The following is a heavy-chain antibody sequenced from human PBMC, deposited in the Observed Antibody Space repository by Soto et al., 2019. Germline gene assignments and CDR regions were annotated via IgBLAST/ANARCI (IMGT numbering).Heavy chain of an antibody. D-gene: IGHD6-19*01. J-gene: IGHJ4*02. CDR1: GYTFTTYS. CDR3: VRGEQQWLTLDY. CDR2: INAGNGEI. Sequence: QVKLVQSGAEVKKPGASVTLSCTASGYTFTTYSIYWVRQAPGHRFEWMGWINAGNGEIRYSEAFQGRVTITRDTFANTAYLELSSLTSEDMAVYYCVRGEQQWLTLDYWGQGTLVTVS. V-gene: IGHV1-3*01.